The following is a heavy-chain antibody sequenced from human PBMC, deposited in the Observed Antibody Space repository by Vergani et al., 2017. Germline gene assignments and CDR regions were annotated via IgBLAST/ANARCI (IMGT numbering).Heavy chain of an antibody. Sequence: EVQLLESGGGLVQPGGSLRLSCAASGFTFSSYAMSWVRQAPGKGLEWVSAISGSGGSTYYADPVKGRFTISRDNSKNTLYLQMNSLRAEDTALYYCAKDIHCSRTSYPLGAFDIWGQGTMVTVSS. J-gene: IGHJ3*02. CDR2: ISGSGGST. D-gene: IGHD2-2*01. CDR1: GFTFSSYA. CDR3: AKDIHCSRTSYPLGAFDI. V-gene: IGHV3-23*01.